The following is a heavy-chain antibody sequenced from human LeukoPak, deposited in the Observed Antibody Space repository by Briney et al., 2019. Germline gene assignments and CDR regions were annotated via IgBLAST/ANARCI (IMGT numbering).Heavy chain of an antibody. J-gene: IGHJ6*03. Sequence: PSGTLSLTCADSGGSISSSNWWSWVRQPPGKGLEWIGEIYHSGSTNYNPSLKSRVTISVDKSKNQFSLKLSSVTAADTAVYYCATGGDCSGGSCYAGGFYYYYYMDVWGKGTKVTVSS. CDR3: ATGGDCSGGSCYAGGFYYYYYMDV. CDR1: GGSISSSNW. D-gene: IGHD2-15*01. CDR2: IYHSGST. V-gene: IGHV4-4*02.